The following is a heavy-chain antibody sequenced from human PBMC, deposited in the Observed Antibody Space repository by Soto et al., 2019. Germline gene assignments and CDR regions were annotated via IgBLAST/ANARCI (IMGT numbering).Heavy chain of an antibody. CDR1: GFTFSSYV. CDR2: MSYDGSNK. D-gene: IGHD3-10*01. CDR3: ARGARDPGSHPFDM. V-gene: IGHV3-30-3*01. J-gene: IGHJ3*02. Sequence: QVQLVESGGGVVQTGRSLRLSCAASGFTFSSYVMHWVRQAPGKGLEWVAVMSYDGSNKYYADSVKGRFTISRDNSKNTLYLQMNSLRAEDTAVYYCARGARDPGSHPFDMWGQGTMVTVSS.